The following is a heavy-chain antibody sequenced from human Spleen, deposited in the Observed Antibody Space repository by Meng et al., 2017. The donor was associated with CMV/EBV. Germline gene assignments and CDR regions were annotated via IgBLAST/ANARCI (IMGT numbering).Heavy chain of an antibody. CDR1: GFTFSSYS. J-gene: IGHJ5*02. CDR3: ARDRAGNSGSYLWFDP. Sequence: EVQLVESGGGLVKPGGSPGPPFEAVGFTFSSYSMNWVRQAPGKGLEWVSSISSSSSYIYYADSVKGRFTISRDNAKNSLYLQMNSLRAEDTAVYYCARDRAGNSGSYLWFDPWGQGTLVTVSS. D-gene: IGHD1-26*01. V-gene: IGHV3-21*01. CDR2: ISSSSSYI.